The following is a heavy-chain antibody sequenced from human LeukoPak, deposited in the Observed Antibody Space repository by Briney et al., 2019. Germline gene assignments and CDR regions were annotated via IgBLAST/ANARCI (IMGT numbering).Heavy chain of an antibody. Sequence: GASVKVSCKASGYTFSDYYIHWVRQAPGQGLEWMGWINPNGGGTHYAQQFLGRVTMTRDTSISTAYMELSRLRSDDTAVYYCARSRTGSGFLFDYWGQGTLVTVSS. V-gene: IGHV1-2*02. CDR2: INPNGGGT. CDR3: ARSRTGSGFLFDY. D-gene: IGHD3-10*01. J-gene: IGHJ4*02. CDR1: GYTFSDYY.